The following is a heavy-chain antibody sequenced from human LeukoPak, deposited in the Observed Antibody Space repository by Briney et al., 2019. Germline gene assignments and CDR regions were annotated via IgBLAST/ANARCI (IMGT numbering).Heavy chain of an antibody. J-gene: IGHJ4*02. D-gene: IGHD1-26*01. CDR3: AGSYY. CDR2: IYYSGST. V-gene: IGHV4-59*01. Sequence: PSETLSLTCTVSGGSISSYYWSWIRQPPGKGLEWIGYIYYSGSTNYNPSLKSRVTISVDTSKNQFSLKLSSATAADTAVYYCAGSYYWGQGTLVTVSS. CDR1: GGSISSYY.